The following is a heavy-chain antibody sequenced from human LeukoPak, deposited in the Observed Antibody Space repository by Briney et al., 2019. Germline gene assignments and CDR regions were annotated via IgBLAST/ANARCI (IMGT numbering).Heavy chain of an antibody. D-gene: IGHD2-15*01. Sequence: GASVKVSCKVSGYTLTELSMHWVRQAPGKGLEWLGGFDPEDGETIYAQKFQGRVTMTEDTSTDTAYMELSSLRSEDTAVYYCATGVRYCSGGSCPRGYYYYMDVWGKGTTVTVSS. CDR3: ATGVRYCSGGSCPRGYYYYMDV. CDR1: GYTLTELS. J-gene: IGHJ6*03. CDR2: FDPEDGET. V-gene: IGHV1-24*01.